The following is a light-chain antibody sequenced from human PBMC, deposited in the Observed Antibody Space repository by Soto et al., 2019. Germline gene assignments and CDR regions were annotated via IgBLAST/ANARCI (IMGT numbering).Light chain of an antibody. CDR1: QAIGND. CDR2: TAS. Sequence: IQMTQSPSSMSASVGDRVTITCRASQAIGNDLGWYQQKPGKAPSLLISTASTLESGVPARFSGSGSGTYFTLTISSLQPEDFATYFCLQDYNYPRTFGQGTQVEV. J-gene: IGKJ1*01. V-gene: IGKV1-6*01. CDR3: LQDYNYPRT.